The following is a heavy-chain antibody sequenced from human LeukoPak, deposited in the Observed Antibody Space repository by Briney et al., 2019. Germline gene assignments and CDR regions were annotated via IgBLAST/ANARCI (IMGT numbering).Heavy chain of an antibody. J-gene: IGHJ4*02. CDR1: GYTFTSYG. Sequence: ASVKVSCKASGYTFTSYGISWVRQAPGQGLEWMGWISGYNGNTNYAQKLQCRVTMTTDTSTSTAYMELRSLRSDDTAVYYCARDRTDWELLEGGFDYWGQGTLVTVSS. CDR3: ARDRTDWELLEGGFDY. CDR2: ISGYNGNT. V-gene: IGHV1-18*01. D-gene: IGHD1-26*01.